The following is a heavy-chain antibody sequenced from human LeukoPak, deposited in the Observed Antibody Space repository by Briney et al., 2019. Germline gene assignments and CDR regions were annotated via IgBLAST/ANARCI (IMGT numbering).Heavy chain of an antibody. CDR3: ARENSSGWYPYNWFDP. CDR1: GGSISSYY. D-gene: IGHD6-19*01. CDR2: IYYSGST. V-gene: IGHV4-59*01. Sequence: SETLSLTCTGPGGSISSYYWSWIRQPPGKGLEWIGYIYYSGSTNYNPSLKSRVTISVDTSKNQFSLKLSSVTAADTAVYYCARENSSGWYPYNWFDPWGQGTLVTVSS. J-gene: IGHJ5*02.